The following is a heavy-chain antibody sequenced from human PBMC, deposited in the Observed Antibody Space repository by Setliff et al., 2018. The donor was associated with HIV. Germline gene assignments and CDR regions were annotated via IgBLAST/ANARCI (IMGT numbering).Heavy chain of an antibody. J-gene: IGHJ4*01. D-gene: IGHD5-12*01. CDR1: GGSISSGDYS. Sequence: KPSETLSLTCTVSGGSISSGDYSWNWMRQTPGKGLEWIGYIYHSGITSYNPSLKSRFIMLIDTSQNQFSLKVNSVTAADTAVYYCARDARWLQFPYFDYWGQGTLVTVSS. CDR3: ARDARWLQFPYFDY. V-gene: IGHV4-30-4*08. CDR2: IYHSGIT.